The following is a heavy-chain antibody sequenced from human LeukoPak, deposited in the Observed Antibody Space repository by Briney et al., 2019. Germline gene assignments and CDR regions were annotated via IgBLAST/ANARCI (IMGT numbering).Heavy chain of an antibody. V-gene: IGHV3-21*01. Sequence: PGGSLRLSCEASGFSMSVYWMSWVRQAPGKGLEWVSSISSSSSYIYYADSVKGRFTISRDNAKNSLYLQMNSLRAEDTAVYYCARDRIGEYYFDYWGQGTLVTVSS. CDR2: ISSSSSYI. J-gene: IGHJ4*02. D-gene: IGHD3-10*01. CDR3: ARDRIGEYYFDY. CDR1: GFSMSVYW.